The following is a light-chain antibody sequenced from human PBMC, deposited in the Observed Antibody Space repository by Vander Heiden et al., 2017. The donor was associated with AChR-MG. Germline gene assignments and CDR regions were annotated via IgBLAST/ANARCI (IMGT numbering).Light chain of an antibody. Sequence: QSVLTQPPSVSGAPGQTVTISCTGTYSDIGAGYHVHWYQQLPGAAPKLLIYSNDNRPSGVPDRFSGFRSGASASLVISGLQAEDEADYYCQSYDNSLGGSVFGGGTRLTVL. V-gene: IGLV1-40*01. CDR3: QSYDNSLGGSV. J-gene: IGLJ2*01. CDR2: SND. CDR1: YSDIGAGYH.